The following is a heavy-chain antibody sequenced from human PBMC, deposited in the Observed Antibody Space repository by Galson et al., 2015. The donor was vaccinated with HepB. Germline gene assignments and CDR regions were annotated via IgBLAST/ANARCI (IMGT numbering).Heavy chain of an antibody. CDR2: MDSSGNYI. CDR3: ARSILRARHFDY. V-gene: IGHV3-21*01. D-gene: IGHD1-26*01. CDR1: GFAFSSYS. Sequence: SLRLSCAASGFAFSSYSMNWVRQAPGKGLEWVSSMDSSGNYIYYADSLRGRFTISRGNAENSLYLQMNSLRAEDTAVYYCARSILRARHFDYWGQGTLLTVSS. J-gene: IGHJ4*02.